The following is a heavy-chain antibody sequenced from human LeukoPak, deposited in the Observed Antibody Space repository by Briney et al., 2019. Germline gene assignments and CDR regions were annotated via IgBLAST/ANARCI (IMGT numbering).Heavy chain of an antibody. CDR3: ARGDRGIASAGRFDY. CDR2: IYTSGST. V-gene: IGHV4-4*07. D-gene: IGHD6-13*01. J-gene: IGHJ4*02. CDR1: GDSISPYY. Sequence: SETLSLTCTVSGDSISPYYWSWIRQPAGKGLEWIGRIYTSGSTNYNPSLKSRVTMSLDTSKYQFSLKLSSVTAADTAVYYCARGDRGIASAGRFDYWGQGTLVTVSS.